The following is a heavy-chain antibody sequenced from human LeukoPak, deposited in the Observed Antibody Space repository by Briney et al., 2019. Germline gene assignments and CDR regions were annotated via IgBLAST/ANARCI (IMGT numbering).Heavy chain of an antibody. CDR3: AKNGDCSGGSCYHSINWFDP. J-gene: IGHJ5*02. Sequence: GGSVRLSCAASGFTFSSYGMHWVRQTPGKGREGVAFIPYDGSNKYYADSVKGRFTISRDNSKNTLYLQMNSLRVEDTAVYYCAKNGDCSGGSCYHSINWFDPWGQGTLVTVSS. D-gene: IGHD2-15*01. CDR1: GFTFSSYG. CDR2: IPYDGSNK. V-gene: IGHV3-30*02.